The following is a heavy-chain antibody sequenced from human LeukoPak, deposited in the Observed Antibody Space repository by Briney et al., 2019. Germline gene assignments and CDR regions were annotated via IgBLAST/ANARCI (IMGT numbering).Heavy chain of an antibody. CDR3: ANSTPLGFLWFGELVPPFDY. D-gene: IGHD3-10*01. J-gene: IGHJ4*02. CDR1: GGSISSSSYY. CDR2: IYYSGST. Sequence: SETLSLTCTVSGGSISSSSYYWGWIRQPPGKGLEWIGSIYYSGSTYYNPSPKSRVTISVDTSKNQFSLKLSSVTAADTAVYYCANSTPLGFLWFGELVPPFDYWGQGTLVTVSS. V-gene: IGHV4-39*07.